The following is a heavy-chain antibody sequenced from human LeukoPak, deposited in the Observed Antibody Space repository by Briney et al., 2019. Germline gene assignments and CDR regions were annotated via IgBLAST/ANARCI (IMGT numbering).Heavy chain of an antibody. CDR2: ISSSSSYI. CDR1: GFTFSSYS. Sequence: GSLRLSCAAPGFTFSSYSMNWVRQAPGKGLEWVSSISSSSSYIYYADSVKGRFTISRDNAKNSLYLQMNSLRAEDTAVYYCARDSSIAVAGTVEFDYWGQGALVTVSS. D-gene: IGHD6-19*01. CDR3: ARDSSIAVAGTVEFDY. V-gene: IGHV3-21*01. J-gene: IGHJ4*02.